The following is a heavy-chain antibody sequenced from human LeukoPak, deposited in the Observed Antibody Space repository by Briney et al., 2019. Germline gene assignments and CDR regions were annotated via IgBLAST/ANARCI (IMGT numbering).Heavy chain of an antibody. Sequence: SETLSLTCTVSGGSLSSGDDYWSWIRQPPGKGLEWIGYIYYSGSTYYNPSLKSRVTISVDTSKNKFSLKLSSVTAADTAVYYCARDVWSGYYTYCDYWGQGTLVTVSS. V-gene: IGHV4-30-4*01. J-gene: IGHJ4*02. CDR2: IYYSGST. CDR3: ARDVWSGYYTYCDY. CDR1: GGSLSSGDDY. D-gene: IGHD3-3*01.